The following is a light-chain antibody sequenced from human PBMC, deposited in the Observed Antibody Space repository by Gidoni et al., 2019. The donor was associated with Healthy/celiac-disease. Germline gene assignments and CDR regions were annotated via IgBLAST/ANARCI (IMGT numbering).Light chain of an antibody. J-gene: IGLJ2*01. CDR3: SSYAGSNNLVV. V-gene: IGLV2-8*01. CDR2: EVS. Sequence: HSALTQPPSASGSPGQSVTISCTGTSSDVGGHNYVSWYQQHPGKAPKLMIYEVSKRPPGVPDRFSGSKSGNTASLTVSGLQAEDEADYYCSSYAGSNNLVVFGGGTKLTVL. CDR1: SSDVGGHNY.